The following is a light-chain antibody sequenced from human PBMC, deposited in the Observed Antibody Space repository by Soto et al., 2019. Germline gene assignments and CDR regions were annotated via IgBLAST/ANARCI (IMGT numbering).Light chain of an antibody. CDR2: GVS. CDR3: QQYNNWPSWT. CDR1: QSITNF. V-gene: IGKV3D-15*01. Sequence: EIVLTQSPATLSLSPGERATLSCRASQSITNFLAWYQQKPGQAPRLLIYGVSNRATGIPARFSGSGSGTEFTLTISSLQSEDFAVYYCQQYNNWPSWTFGLGTKVDIK. J-gene: IGKJ1*01.